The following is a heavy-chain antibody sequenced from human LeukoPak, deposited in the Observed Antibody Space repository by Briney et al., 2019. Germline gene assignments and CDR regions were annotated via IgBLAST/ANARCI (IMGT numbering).Heavy chain of an antibody. Sequence: GGSLRLSCAASGFTFSSYWMSWVRQAPGKGLEWVANIKQDGSEKYYVDSVKGRFTISRDNAKNSLYLQMNSLRAEDTAAYYCARSGSGYYSYYFDYWGQGTLVTVSS. CDR3: ARSGSGYYSYYFDY. D-gene: IGHD3-22*01. J-gene: IGHJ4*02. CDR2: IKQDGSEK. CDR1: GFTFSSYW. V-gene: IGHV3-7*01.